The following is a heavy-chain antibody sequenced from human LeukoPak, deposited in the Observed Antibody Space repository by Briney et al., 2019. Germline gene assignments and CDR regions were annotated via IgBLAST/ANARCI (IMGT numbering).Heavy chain of an antibody. J-gene: IGHJ4*02. CDR3: VSPRGEN. CDR2: IKQDGSEA. D-gene: IGHD5-12*01. V-gene: IGHV3-7*02. Sequence: GGSLRLSCAASGFTFSSAWMTWVRQAPGKGLEWVANIKQDGSEAHYADTLKGRFSISRDNAKNSLYLQMSSLRVDDTAVYYCVSPRGENWGQGTLVTVSS. CDR1: GFTFSSAW.